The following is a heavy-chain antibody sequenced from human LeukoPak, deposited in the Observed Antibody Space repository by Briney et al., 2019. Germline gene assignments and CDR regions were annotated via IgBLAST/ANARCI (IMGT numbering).Heavy chain of an antibody. CDR2: ISSSSSYI. D-gene: IGHD3-10*01. Sequence: ETLSLTCTVSGGSISSSSYYWGWIRQPPGKGLEWVSSISSSSSYIYYADSVKGRFTISRDNAKNSLYLQMNSLRAEDTAVYYCARALVLLWFGEEDYGMDVWGQGTTVTVSS. CDR1: GGSISSSS. V-gene: IGHV3-21*01. CDR3: ARALVLLWFGEEDYGMDV. J-gene: IGHJ6*02.